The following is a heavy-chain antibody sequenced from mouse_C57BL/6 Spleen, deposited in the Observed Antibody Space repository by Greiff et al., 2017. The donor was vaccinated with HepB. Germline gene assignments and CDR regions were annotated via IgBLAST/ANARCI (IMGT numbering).Heavy chain of an antibody. Sequence: EVQLQQSGPELVKPGASVKISCKASGYTFTDYYMNWVKQSHGKSLEWIGDINPNNGGTSYNQKFKGKATLTVDKSSSTAYMELRSLTSEDSAVYYCARECWFAYWGQGTLVTVSA. CDR1: GYTFTDYY. CDR3: ARECWFAY. V-gene: IGHV1-26*01. J-gene: IGHJ3*01. CDR2: INPNNGGT.